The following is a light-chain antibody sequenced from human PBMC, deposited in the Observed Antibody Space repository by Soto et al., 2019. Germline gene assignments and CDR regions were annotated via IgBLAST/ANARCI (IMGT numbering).Light chain of an antibody. CDR3: QQRSNWPTT. CDR1: QSVSSY. V-gene: IGKV3-11*01. J-gene: IGKJ5*01. CDR2: DAS. Sequence: EIVLTQSPATLSLSPGERATLSCRTSQSVSSYFAWYQQKPGRAPRLLIYDASNRATGIPARFIGSGSGTAFTLTISSLEPEDFAVYYCQQRSNWPTTFGQGTRLEIK.